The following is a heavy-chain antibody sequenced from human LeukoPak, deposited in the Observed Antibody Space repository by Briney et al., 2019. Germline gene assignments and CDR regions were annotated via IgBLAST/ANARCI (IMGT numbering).Heavy chain of an antibody. CDR3: ARAKTRSSVFDY. V-gene: IGHV4-61*02. Sequence: SETLSLTCTVSGGSISSGSYYWSWIRQPAGKGLEWIGRIYTSGSTNYNPSLKSRVTISVDTSKNQFSLKLSSVTAADTAVYYCARAKTRSSVFDYWGQGTLVTVSS. CDR1: GGSISSGSYY. CDR2: IYTSGST. D-gene: IGHD6-6*01. J-gene: IGHJ4*02.